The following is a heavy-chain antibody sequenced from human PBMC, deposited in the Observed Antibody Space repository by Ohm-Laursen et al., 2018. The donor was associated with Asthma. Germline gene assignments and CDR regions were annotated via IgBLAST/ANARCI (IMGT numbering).Heavy chain of an antibody. V-gene: IGHV3-30*18. J-gene: IGHJ4*02. CDR2: TSYDGSNK. CDR1: GFTFSSYG. Sequence: SLRLSCTASGFTFSSYGMHWVRQAPGKGLEWVAVTSYDGSNKYYADSVKGRSTISRDNSKNTLYLQMNSLRAEDMAVYYCAKDLNEFLLRPSFAVDYWGQGTLVTVSS. CDR3: AKDLNEFLLRPSFAVDY. D-gene: IGHD3-22*01.